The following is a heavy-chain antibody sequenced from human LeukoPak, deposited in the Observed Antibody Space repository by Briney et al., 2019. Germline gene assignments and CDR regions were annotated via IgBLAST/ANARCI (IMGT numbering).Heavy chain of an antibody. J-gene: IGHJ6*02. CDR2: ISGSGGST. CDR1: VFTFSSYA. Sequence: GGSLRLSCVASVFTFSSYAMSWVRQAPGKGLEWVSAISGSGGSTYYADSVKGRFTISRDNSKNTLYLQMNSLRAEDTAVYYCAKLKDIDLGWGIDIWGQGTTVTVS. CDR3: AKLKDIDLGWGIDI. D-gene: IGHD2-15*01. V-gene: IGHV3-23*01.